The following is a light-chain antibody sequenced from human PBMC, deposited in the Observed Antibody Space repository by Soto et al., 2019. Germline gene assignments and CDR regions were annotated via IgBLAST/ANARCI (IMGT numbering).Light chain of an antibody. J-gene: IGKJ1*01. CDR3: QQYGSSPQT. CDR1: QSVSSF. CDR2: GAT. V-gene: IGKV3-20*01. Sequence: EIVLTQSPATLSLSPGERATLACRASQSVSSFLDWYQQKPGKAPRLLIYGATSRATGIPDRFSGSGSGTDFTLTISRLEPDDFAVYYCQQYGSSPQTFGQGTKVDIK.